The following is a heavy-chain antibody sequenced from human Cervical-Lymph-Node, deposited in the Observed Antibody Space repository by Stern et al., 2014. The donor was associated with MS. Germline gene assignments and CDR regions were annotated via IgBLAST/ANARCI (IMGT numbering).Heavy chain of an antibody. CDR3: ASERYTYYDDQRPPGGFGP. Sequence: HMQLVQSGPEVKKPGTSVKVSCKASGITFSHSAVQWLRQARGQRPEWIGWVVVLNGDLNYAQSFQERVTITRDMSTSTVYMELRSLRFEDTAIYYCASERYTYYDDQRPPGGFGPWGQGTLVTVSS. V-gene: IGHV1-58*01. CDR2: VVVLNGDL. J-gene: IGHJ5*02. CDR1: GITFSHSA. D-gene: IGHD5-18*01.